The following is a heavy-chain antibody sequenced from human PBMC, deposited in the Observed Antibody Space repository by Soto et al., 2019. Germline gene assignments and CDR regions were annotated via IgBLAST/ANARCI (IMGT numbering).Heavy chain of an antibody. Sequence: EVQLVESGGVVVQPGGSLRLSCAASGFSFDDYTMHWVRQAPGKGLEWVSLISWDGGSTYYADSVKGRFTISRDNSKNSLYLQMNSLRTEDTASSYCAKDMAVAGHSRGIDYWGQGTLVTVSS. V-gene: IGHV3-43*01. J-gene: IGHJ4*02. CDR2: ISWDGGST. D-gene: IGHD6-19*01. CDR3: AKDMAVAGHSRGIDY. CDR1: GFSFDDYT.